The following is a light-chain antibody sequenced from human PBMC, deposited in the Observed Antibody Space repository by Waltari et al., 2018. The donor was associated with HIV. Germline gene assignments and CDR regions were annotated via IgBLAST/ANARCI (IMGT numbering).Light chain of an antibody. CDR2: DVS. CDR1: SSDVGGYNY. Sequence: QSALTQPASVSGSPGQSITISCTGTSSDVGGYNYVSWYQQHPGKAPKLMIYDVSNRPSGVSNRFSGLQAEDEADYYCSSYTSSSTLLFGTGTKVTVL. V-gene: IGLV2-14*03. CDR3: SSYTSSSTLL. J-gene: IGLJ1*01.